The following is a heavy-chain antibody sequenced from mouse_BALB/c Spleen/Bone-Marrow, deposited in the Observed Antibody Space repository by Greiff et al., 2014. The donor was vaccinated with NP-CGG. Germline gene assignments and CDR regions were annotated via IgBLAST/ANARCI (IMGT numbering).Heavy chain of an antibody. CDR1: GYAFTNYL. D-gene: IGHD1-1*01. V-gene: IGHV1-54*01. CDR3: ARRITVVVPPAY. Sequence: QVQLKESGAELVRPGTSVKVSCKASGYAFTNYLIEWVKQRPGQGLEWIGVINPGSGGTNYNEKLKGKATLTADKSSSTAYMQLSSLTSDDSAVYFWARRITVVVPPAYWGQGTLVTVSA. J-gene: IGHJ3*01. CDR2: INPGSGGT.